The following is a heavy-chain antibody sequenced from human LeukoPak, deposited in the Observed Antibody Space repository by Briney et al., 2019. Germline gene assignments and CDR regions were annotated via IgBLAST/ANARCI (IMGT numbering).Heavy chain of an antibody. J-gene: IGHJ4*02. CDR3: ARVDLRAAFFDY. V-gene: IGHV4-4*07. D-gene: IGHD2-15*01. CDR2: IYTSGNT. Sequence: SETLSLTCTVSGGSISSHYWTWIRQPAGKGLEWIGRIYTSGNTGYNPSLKSRVTMSVDTSKNQFSLNLSSVTAADTAVYYCARVDLRAAFFDYWGQGTLVTVSS. CDR1: GGSISSHY.